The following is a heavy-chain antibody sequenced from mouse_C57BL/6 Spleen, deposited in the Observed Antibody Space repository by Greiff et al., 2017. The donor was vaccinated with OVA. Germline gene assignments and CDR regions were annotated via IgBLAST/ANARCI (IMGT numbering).Heavy chain of an antibody. Sequence: EVQGVESGGGLVKPGGSLKLSCAASGFTFSSYAMSWVRQTPEKRLEWVATISAGGSYTYYPDNVKGRFTISRDNAKNNLYLQMSHLKSEDTAVDYCARVTTVVAPGFAYWGQGTLVTVSA. V-gene: IGHV5-4*01. CDR2: ISAGGSYT. D-gene: IGHD1-1*01. CDR1: GFTFSSYA. J-gene: IGHJ3*01. CDR3: ARVTTVVAPGFAY.